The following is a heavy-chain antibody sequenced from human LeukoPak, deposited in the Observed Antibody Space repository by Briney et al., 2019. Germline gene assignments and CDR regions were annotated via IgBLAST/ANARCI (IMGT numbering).Heavy chain of an antibody. V-gene: IGHV1-24*01. J-gene: IGHJ4*02. D-gene: IGHD7-27*01. Sequence: ASVKVSCKVSGYTLTALSMHWVRQAPGKGLEWMGGFDPEGGKTIYARNLQGRVTMTEDTSTDTAYMELRSLRSEDTAVYYCATDGNWGNFDFWGQGTLVTVSS. CDR1: GYTLTALS. CDR2: FDPEGGKT. CDR3: ATDGNWGNFDF.